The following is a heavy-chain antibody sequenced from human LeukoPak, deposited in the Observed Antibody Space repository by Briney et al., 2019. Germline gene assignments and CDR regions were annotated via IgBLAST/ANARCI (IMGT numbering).Heavy chain of an antibody. V-gene: IGHV1-46*01. CDR3: ARDLGSTYYCDY. CDR2: SNPSDGGA. J-gene: IGHJ4*02. CDR1: GYSFTTYF. D-gene: IGHD2-21*01. Sequence: ASVKLSCKASGYSFTTYFIHWMRQPPRQGLEWMGRSNPSDGGAMYTHKFQGRVTMTSDTSTTTLYMQLSSLTSEDAAIYYCARDLGSTYYCDYWGQGAMVAVSS.